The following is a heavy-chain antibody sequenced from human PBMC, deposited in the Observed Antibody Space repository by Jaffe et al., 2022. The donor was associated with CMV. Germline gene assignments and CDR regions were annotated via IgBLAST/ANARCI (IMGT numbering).Heavy chain of an antibody. D-gene: IGHD5-18*01. CDR1: GGSFSGYY. CDR2: INHSGST. CDR3: ARGSGIQLWFRSVAGSRGFDY. Sequence: QVQLQQWGAGLLKPSETLSLTCAVYGGSFSGYYWSWIRQPPGKGLEWIGEINHSGSTNYNPSLKSRVTISVDTSKNQFSLKLSSVTAADTAVYYCARGSGIQLWFRSVAGSRGFDYWGQGTLVTVSS. V-gene: IGHV4-34*01. J-gene: IGHJ4*02.